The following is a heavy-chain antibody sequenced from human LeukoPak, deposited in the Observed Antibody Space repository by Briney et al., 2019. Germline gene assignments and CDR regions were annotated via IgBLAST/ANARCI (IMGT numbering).Heavy chain of an antibody. CDR1: SISNYW. CDR3: ARNTYYDFWSGYYSHFDY. D-gene: IGHD3-3*01. CDR2: IYYSGST. J-gene: IGHJ4*02. V-gene: IGHV4-30-4*01. Sequence: SISNYWMSWVRQAPGKGLEWIGYIYYSGSTYYNPSLKSRVTISVDTSKNQFSLKLSSVTAADTAVYYCARNTYYDFWSGYYSHFDYWGQGTLVTVSS.